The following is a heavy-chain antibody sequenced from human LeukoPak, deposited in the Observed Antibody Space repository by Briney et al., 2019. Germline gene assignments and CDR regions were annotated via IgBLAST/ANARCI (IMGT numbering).Heavy chain of an antibody. CDR2: IYYSGSK. V-gene: IGHV4-59*08. D-gene: IGHD3-3*01. J-gene: IGHJ3*02. Sequence: SETLSLTCTVSGGSISSYYWSWIRQPPGKGLEWIGYIYYSGSKNYNLSLKRRDNISVDTSEKEFSLTLSSVPAADAAVYYCARSRGSGDFWSSDGAFDIWGQGTMVTVSS. CDR3: ARSRGSGDFWSSDGAFDI. CDR1: GGSISSYY.